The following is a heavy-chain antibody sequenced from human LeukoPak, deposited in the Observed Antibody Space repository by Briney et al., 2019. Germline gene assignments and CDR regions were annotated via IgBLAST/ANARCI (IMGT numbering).Heavy chain of an antibody. CDR3: ARGQGRRIPAFDI. CDR1: GGSFSGYY. D-gene: IGHD2-15*01. V-gene: IGHV4-34*01. Sequence: SETLSLTCAVYGGSFSGYYWSWIRQPPGKGLEWIGEINHSGSTNYNPSLKSRVTISVDTSKNQFSLKLSSVTAADTAVYYCARGQGRRIPAFDIWGQGTMVTVSS. CDR2: INHSGST. J-gene: IGHJ3*02.